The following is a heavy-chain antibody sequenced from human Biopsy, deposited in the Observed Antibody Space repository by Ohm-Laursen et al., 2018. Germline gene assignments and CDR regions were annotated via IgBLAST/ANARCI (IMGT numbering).Heavy chain of an antibody. V-gene: IGHV1-46*01. CDR3: ARNTGWYGGLYYFDY. D-gene: IGHD6-19*01. CDR1: GYTLTELS. Sequence: ASVKVSCKVSGYTLTELSMHWVRQAPGQGLEWMGMINPSGSTTSYPQIFQGRVTMTRDTSKSTVYMELSSLRSADTAVYFCARNTGWYGGLYYFDYWGQGTLVTVSS. J-gene: IGHJ4*02. CDR2: INPSGSTT.